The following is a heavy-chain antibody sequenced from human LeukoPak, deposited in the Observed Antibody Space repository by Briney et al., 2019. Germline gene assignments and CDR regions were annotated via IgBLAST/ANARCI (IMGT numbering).Heavy chain of an antibody. CDR3: ARGGYDILTGYSIEAFDI. CDR1: GDSVSSNSAA. CDR2: TYYRSKWYN. V-gene: IGHV6-1*01. D-gene: IGHD3-9*01. J-gene: IGHJ3*02. Sequence: SQTLSLTCAISGDSVSSNSAAWNLIRQSPSRGLEWLGRTYYRSKWYNDYAVSVKSRITINPDTSKNQFSLQLNSVTPEDTAVYYCARGGYDILTGYSIEAFDISGQGTMVTVSS.